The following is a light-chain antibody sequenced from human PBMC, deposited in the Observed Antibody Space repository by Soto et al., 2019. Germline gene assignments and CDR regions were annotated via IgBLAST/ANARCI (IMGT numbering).Light chain of an antibody. J-gene: IGLJ2*01. Sequence: QSVLTQPPSASGTPGQRVTISCSGSSSNIGSNHVYWYQQLPGTAPKLLIYRNNQRPSGIPERFSGSNSGNTATLTISGTQAMDEADYYCQAWDNKIVVFGGGTKLTVL. CDR1: SSNIGSNH. V-gene: IGLV1-47*01. CDR2: RNN. CDR3: QAWDNKIVV.